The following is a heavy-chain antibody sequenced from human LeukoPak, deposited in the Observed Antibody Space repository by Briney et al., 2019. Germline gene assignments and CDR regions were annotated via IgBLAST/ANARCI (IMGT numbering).Heavy chain of an antibody. CDR3: ARDSPGAVRGGKYTIFDY. Sequence: GGSLRLSCAASGFTLSSYNMKWVRQAPGKGLEWVSYISSSSSTIYYADSVKGRFTISRDNAKNSLYLQMNRLRAEDTAVYYCARDSPGAVRGGKYTIFDYWGQGTLVTVSS. CDR2: ISSSSSTI. V-gene: IGHV3-48*01. CDR1: GFTLSSYN. J-gene: IGHJ4*02. D-gene: IGHD3-10*01.